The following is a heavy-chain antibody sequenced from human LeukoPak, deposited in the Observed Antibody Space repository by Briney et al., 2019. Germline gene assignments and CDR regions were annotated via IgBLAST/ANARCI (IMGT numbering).Heavy chain of an antibody. CDR3: AREGLGYCSGGSCYGRGGLDY. Sequence: GGSLRLSCAASGFTFSSYAMLWVRQAPGKGLEYVSAISSNGGSTYYAHSVKGRFTISRDNAKNSLYLQMNSLRAEDTAVYYCAREGLGYCSGGSCYGRGGLDYWGQGTLVIVSS. V-gene: IGHV3-64*01. J-gene: IGHJ4*02. CDR1: GFTFSSYA. D-gene: IGHD2-15*01. CDR2: ISSNGGST.